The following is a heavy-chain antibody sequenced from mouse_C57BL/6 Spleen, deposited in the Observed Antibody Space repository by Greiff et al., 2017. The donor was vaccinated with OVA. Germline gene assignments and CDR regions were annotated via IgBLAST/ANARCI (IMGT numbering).Heavy chain of an antibody. CDR1: GYTFTSYW. V-gene: IGHV1-52*01. D-gene: IGHD1-1*01. J-gene: IGHJ3*01. CDR2: IDPSDSET. CDR3: ARSNYGSSSFAY. Sequence: VQLQQPGAELVRPGSSVKLSCKASGYTFTSYWMPWVKQRPIQGLEWIGNIDPSDSETHYNQKFKDKATLTVDKSSSTAYMQLSSLTSEDSAVYYCARSNYGSSSFAYWGQGTLVTVSA.